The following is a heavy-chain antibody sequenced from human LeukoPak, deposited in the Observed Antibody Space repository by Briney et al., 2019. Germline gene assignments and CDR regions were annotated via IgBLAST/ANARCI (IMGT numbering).Heavy chain of an antibody. CDR2: ISYDGSNK. J-gene: IGHJ3*02. CDR3: ARVGYYDSSGYLDAFVI. Sequence: GRSLRLSCAASGFTFSSYAMQWVRQAPGKGPEWVAVISYDGSNKYYADSVKGRFTISRDNSKNTLYLQMNSLRAEDTAVYYCARVGYYDSSGYLDAFVIWGQGTMVTVSS. CDR1: GFTFSSYA. D-gene: IGHD3-22*01. V-gene: IGHV3-30-3*01.